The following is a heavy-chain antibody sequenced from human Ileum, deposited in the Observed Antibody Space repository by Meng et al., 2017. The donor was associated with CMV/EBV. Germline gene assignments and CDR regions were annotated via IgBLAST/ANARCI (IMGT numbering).Heavy chain of an antibody. D-gene: IGHD3-22*01. CDR2: ISSSGNT. V-gene: IGHV4-4*07. CDR1: GDSISNYY. Sequence: VHLQAPGPVLVRPSETLSLTCTVAGDSISNYYWSWIRQPAGKKLEWIGRISSSGNTNYTPSLKSRVIMSLDTSNNQFFLKLTSVTAADTALYYCARGESRGYYYFDYWGQGILVTVSS. CDR3: ARGESRGYYYFDY. J-gene: IGHJ4*02.